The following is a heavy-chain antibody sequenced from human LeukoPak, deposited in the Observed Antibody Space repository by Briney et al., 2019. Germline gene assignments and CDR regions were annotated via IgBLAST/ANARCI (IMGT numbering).Heavy chain of an antibody. Sequence: GGSLRLSCAASGFTFDDYTMHWVRQAPGKGLEWVSLISWDGGSTYYADSVKGRFTISRDNSKNSLYLQMNSLRTEDTALYYCASAVAGSDQYFQHWGQGTLVTVSS. J-gene: IGHJ1*01. V-gene: IGHV3-43*01. CDR1: GFTFDDYT. CDR3: ASAVAGSDQYFQH. D-gene: IGHD6-19*01. CDR2: ISWDGGST.